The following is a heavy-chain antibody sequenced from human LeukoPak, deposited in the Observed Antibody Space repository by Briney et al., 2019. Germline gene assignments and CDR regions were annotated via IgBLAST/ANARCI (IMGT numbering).Heavy chain of an antibody. Sequence: PSETLSLTCAVYGGSFSGYYWSWIRQPPGKGLEWIGEINHSGSTNYNPALKSRVTISVDTSKNQFSLKLSSETAADTAVYYCARSASSSWFIDAFDIWGQGTMVTVSS. CDR3: ARSASSSWFIDAFDI. CDR1: GGSFSGYY. CDR2: INHSGST. J-gene: IGHJ3*02. D-gene: IGHD6-13*01. V-gene: IGHV4-34*01.